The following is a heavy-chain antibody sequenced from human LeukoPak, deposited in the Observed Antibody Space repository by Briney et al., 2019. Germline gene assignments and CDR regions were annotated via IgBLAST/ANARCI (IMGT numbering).Heavy chain of an antibody. J-gene: IGHJ4*02. CDR2: ISGSGGST. CDR3: AKDDYYDSSGYLTQ. V-gene: IGHV3-23*01. Sequence: PGGSLRLSCAASGFTFSNYAMHWVRQAPGKGLEWVSAISGSGGSTYYADSVKGRFTISRDNSKNTLYLQMNSLRAEDTAVYYCAKDDYYDSSGYLTQWGQGTLVTVSS. D-gene: IGHD3-22*01. CDR1: GFTFSNYA.